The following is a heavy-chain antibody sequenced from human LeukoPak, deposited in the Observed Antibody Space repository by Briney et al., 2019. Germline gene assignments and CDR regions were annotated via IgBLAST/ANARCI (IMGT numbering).Heavy chain of an antibody. D-gene: IGHD3-22*01. Sequence: SETLSLTCAVYGGSFSGYYWSWIRQPPGKGLEWIGEINHSGSTNYNPSLKSRVTISVDTSKNQFSLKLSSVTAADTAVYYCARPQYYYDSSGYSPFDAFDIWGQGTMVTVSS. V-gene: IGHV4-34*01. J-gene: IGHJ3*02. CDR1: GGSFSGYY. CDR2: INHSGST. CDR3: ARPQYYYDSSGYSPFDAFDI.